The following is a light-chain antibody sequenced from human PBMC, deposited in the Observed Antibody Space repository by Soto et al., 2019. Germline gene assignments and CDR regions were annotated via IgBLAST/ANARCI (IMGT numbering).Light chain of an antibody. CDR3: QQRSDWPPLT. J-gene: IGKJ4*01. CDR2: DAV. V-gene: IGKV3-11*01. CDR1: QSIGPY. Sequence: EIVLTQSPDTLSLSPGERATLSCRASQSIGPYLAWYQQKPGQSPRLLVYDAVNRAAGAPDTFSGSGSGTDFTLTISSLEPEDSAVYLCQQRSDWPPLTFGGGTKVDIK.